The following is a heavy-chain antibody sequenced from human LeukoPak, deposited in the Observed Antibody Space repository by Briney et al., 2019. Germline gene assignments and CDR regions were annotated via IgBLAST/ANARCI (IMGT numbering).Heavy chain of an antibody. CDR3: ARETYYYDSSGYPSGFDP. V-gene: IGHV3-30*03. CDR1: GFTFSSYG. D-gene: IGHD3-22*01. J-gene: IGHJ5*02. CDR2: ISYDGSNK. Sequence: GRSLRLSCAASGFTFSSYGMHWVRQAPGEGLEWVAVISYDGSNKYYADSVKGRFTISRDNSKNTLYLQMNSLRAEDTAVYYCARETYYYDSSGYPSGFDPWGQGTLVTVSS.